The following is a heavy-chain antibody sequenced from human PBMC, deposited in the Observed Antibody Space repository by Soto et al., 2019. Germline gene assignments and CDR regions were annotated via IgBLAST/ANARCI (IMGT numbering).Heavy chain of an antibody. CDR1: GVGFEGCS. CDR3: ARGPEHILINPAASLSYSLDS. V-gene: IGHV3-21*06. CDR2: MSGSGEHI. D-gene: IGHD2-2*01. Sequence: GGALRLSCAAAGVGFEGCSMVWGREAPGRGREGVSAMSGSGEHIDYADSMKGRFTISREDTKNSLFLQMDNLRAAEDTAVYYCARGPEHILINPAASLSYSLDSWGQGT. J-gene: IGHJ4*02.